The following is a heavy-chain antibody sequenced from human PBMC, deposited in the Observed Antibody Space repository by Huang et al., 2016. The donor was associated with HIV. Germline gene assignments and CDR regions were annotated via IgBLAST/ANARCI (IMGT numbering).Heavy chain of an antibody. J-gene: IGHJ4*02. CDR1: DGPISSSSYY. CDR2: FFYEGNT. V-gene: IGHV4-39*01. CDR3: AAMVRGVISYFDY. D-gene: IGHD3-10*01. Sequence: QLQLQESGPGLVKPSETLSLTCTVSDGPISSSSYYWGWIRQPPGKGLEWIATFFYEGNTYSNPSLKSRVTISVDTSKNQFSLNLSSVTAADTAVYYCAAMVRGVISYFDYWGQGTLVTVSS.